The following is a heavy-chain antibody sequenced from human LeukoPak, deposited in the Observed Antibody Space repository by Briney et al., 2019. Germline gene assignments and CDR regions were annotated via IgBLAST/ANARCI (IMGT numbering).Heavy chain of an antibody. V-gene: IGHV4-38-2*01. J-gene: IGHJ4*02. CDR2: AYHGGKT. D-gene: IGHD6-25*01. Sequence: SETLSLTCAVFGYSITGGYYWGWIRQPPGKGLEWIGSAYHGGKTYYNPSLKSRVSILIDTSKDQFSLRLTSLTATDAAVYYCARLEGGYWFDYWGRGTLVTVSS. CDR3: ARLEGGYWFDY. CDR1: GYSITGGYY.